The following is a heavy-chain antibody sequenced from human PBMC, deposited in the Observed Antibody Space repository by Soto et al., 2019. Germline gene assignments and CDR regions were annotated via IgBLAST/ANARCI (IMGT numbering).Heavy chain of an antibody. Sequence: SETLSLICTVSGGPISSYYWSWIRQPPGKGLEWIGYIHNSGSTDYNASLKSRVTTSVDTSKNQFSLKLNSVTAADTAVYYCARRARGSSAFYYYYYMDVWGKGTTVTVSS. CDR1: GGPISSYY. V-gene: IGHV4-59*08. CDR3: ARRARGSSAFYYYYYMDV. J-gene: IGHJ6*03. D-gene: IGHD6-19*01. CDR2: IHNSGST.